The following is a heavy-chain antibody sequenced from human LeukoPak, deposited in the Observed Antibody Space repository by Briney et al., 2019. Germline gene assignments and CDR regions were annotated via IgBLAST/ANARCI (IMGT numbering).Heavy chain of an antibody. V-gene: IGHV3-7*01. D-gene: IGHD5-18*01. CDR2: IKKDGSEK. CDR3: ARGLSGVTGYTYGRGIDY. CDR1: GFTFSSHW. Sequence: GGSLRLSCAASGFTFSSHWMSWVRQAPGKGLEWVANIKKDGSEKYYVDSVKGRFTIPRDNARPSLYLQMNSLRAEDTAVYYCARGLSGVTGYTYGRGIDYWGQGTLVTVSS. J-gene: IGHJ4*02.